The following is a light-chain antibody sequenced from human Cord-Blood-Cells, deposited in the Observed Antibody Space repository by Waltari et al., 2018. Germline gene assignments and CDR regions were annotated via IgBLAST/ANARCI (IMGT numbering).Light chain of an antibody. CDR2: YQH. Sequence: QSVLTQPPSVSEAPRQRVTIPCSGSSPNIGNNAVNWYQQLPGKAPKLLIYYQHLLPSGVSDRFSGANSGTSASLALSGLQSEDEADYYCAAWDDSLNGPVFGGGTKLTVL. CDR1: SPNIGNNA. V-gene: IGLV1-36*01. J-gene: IGLJ2*01. CDR3: AAWDDSLNGPV.